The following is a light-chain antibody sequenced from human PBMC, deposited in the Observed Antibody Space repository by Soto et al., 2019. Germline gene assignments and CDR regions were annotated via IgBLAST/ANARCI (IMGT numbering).Light chain of an antibody. Sequence: QSALTQPASVSGSHGQSITISCTGTSSDVGNYNLVSWFQHHPGKAPKLIIYEVNKRPSGVSNRFSGSKSGNTASLTISGLQAEDEADYYCCSYAGTSTVFGGGTKVTVL. V-gene: IGLV2-23*02. CDR3: CSYAGTSTV. J-gene: IGLJ3*02. CDR2: EVN. CDR1: SSDVGNYNL.